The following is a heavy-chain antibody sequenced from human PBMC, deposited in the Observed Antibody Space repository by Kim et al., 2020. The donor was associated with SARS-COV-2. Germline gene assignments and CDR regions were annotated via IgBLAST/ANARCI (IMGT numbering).Heavy chain of an antibody. CDR1: GFTFSDFY. J-gene: IGHJ4*02. CDR2: ISSTNTYT. Sequence: GGSLRLSCAASGFTFSDFYMNWIRQAPGKGLEWVSYISSTNTYTNYADSVKGRFTISRDNAKNSLYLQMNSLRVEDTAVYYCARDLVIWGAGTFDYWGQG. D-gene: IGHD6-13*01. V-gene: IGHV3-11*05. CDR3: ARDLVIWGAGTFDY.